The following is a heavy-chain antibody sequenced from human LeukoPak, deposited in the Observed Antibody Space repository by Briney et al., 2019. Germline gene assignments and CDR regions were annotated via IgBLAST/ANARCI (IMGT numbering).Heavy chain of an antibody. Sequence: ASQTLSLTCTVSGGSISSGSYYWSWIRQPAGKGLEWIGRIYTSGSTNYNPSLKSRVTISVDTSKNQFSLKLSSVTAADTAVYYCAREVGDYYGLFWGQGTLVTVSS. CDR2: IYTSGST. CDR3: AREVGDYYGLF. J-gene: IGHJ4*02. D-gene: IGHD3-10*01. CDR1: GGSISSGSYY. V-gene: IGHV4-61*02.